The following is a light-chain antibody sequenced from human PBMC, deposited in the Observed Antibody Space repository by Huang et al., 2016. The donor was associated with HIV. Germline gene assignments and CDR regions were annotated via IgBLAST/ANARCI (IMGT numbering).Light chain of an antibody. J-gene: IGKJ3*01. CDR1: QSVSSN. CDR2: GAS. CDR3: QQGFT. Sequence: ELVMTQSPATLSVSPGERATLSCRASQSVSSNLAWYQQKPGQAPRLLIYGASTRATGSPARFSGSGSGTEFTLTISSLQSEDFAVYYCQQGFTFGPGTKVDIK. V-gene: IGKV3-15*01.